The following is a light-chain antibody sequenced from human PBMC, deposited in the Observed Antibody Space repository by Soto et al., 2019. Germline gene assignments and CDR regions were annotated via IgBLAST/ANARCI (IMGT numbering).Light chain of an antibody. V-gene: IGLV2-14*03. CDR1: SDDVGAYNY. Sequence: QSVLTQPASVSGSPGQSITISCTGTSDDVGAYNYVSWYQQHPGKAPKLMIYDVTDRPSGVSNRFSGSKSGNTASLTISGLQGEDEADYYCSSYTNRNTWVFGGGTKLTVL. J-gene: IGLJ3*02. CDR2: DVT. CDR3: SSYTNRNTWV.